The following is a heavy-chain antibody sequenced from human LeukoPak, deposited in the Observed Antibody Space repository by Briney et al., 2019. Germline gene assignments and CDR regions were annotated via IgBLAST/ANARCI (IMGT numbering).Heavy chain of an antibody. J-gene: IGHJ4*02. CDR1: GFTFSSYS. D-gene: IGHD3-10*01. CDR3: ARGRYTYYYGSGMNYYFDY. CDR2: ISSSSSYI. Sequence: GGSLRLSCAASGFTFSSYSMNWVRQAPGKGLEWVSSISSSSSYIYYADSVKGRFTISRDNAKNSLYLQMNSLRAEDTAVYYCARGRYTYYYGSGMNYYFDYWGQGTLVTVSS. V-gene: IGHV3-21*01.